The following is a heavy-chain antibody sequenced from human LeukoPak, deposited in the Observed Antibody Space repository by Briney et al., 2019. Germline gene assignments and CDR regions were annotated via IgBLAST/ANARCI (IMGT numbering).Heavy chain of an antibody. CDR3: ARQKLAVAGCVYYNLNV. Sequence: PGGSLRLSRAASGFTFSDYSMNCVRQAPGKGLEWVTFIRYDGSNKYYADSVKGRFTISTDNSKNTLYLRINRLRAEDTALYYCARQKLAVAGCVYYNLNVWGKGTTVTVSS. J-gene: IGHJ6*03. CDR1: GFTFSDYS. V-gene: IGHV3-33*08. D-gene: IGHD6-19*01. CDR2: IRYDGSNK.